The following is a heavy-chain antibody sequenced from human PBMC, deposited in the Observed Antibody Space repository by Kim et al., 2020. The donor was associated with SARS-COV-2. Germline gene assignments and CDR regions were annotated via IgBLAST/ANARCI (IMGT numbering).Heavy chain of an antibody. D-gene: IGHD6-13*01. J-gene: IGHJ6*02. CDR3: ARDLKQLVHYYYYYGMDV. CDR2: IKQDGSEK. Sequence: GGSLRLSCAASGFTFSSYWMSWVRQAPGKGLEWVANIKQDGSEKYYVDSVKGRFTISRDNAKNSLYLQMNSLRAEDTAVYYCARDLKQLVHYYYYYGMDVWGQGTTVTVSS. CDR1: GFTFSSYW. V-gene: IGHV3-7*01.